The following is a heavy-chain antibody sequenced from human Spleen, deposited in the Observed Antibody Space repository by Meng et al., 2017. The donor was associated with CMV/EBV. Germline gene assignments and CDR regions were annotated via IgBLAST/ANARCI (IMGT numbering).Heavy chain of an antibody. V-gene: IGHV3-73*01. D-gene: IGHD1-26*01. J-gene: IGHJ4*02. CDR3: TRHGSGSYDY. Sequence: VRLVGSGGCLFTPGGSRRLACAASGFTVSSNYMSWVRQAPGKGLEWVGRIRSKANSYATAYAASVKGRFTISRDDSKNTAYLQMNSLKTEDTAVYYCTRHGSGSYDYWGQGTLVTVSS. CDR1: GFTVSSNY. CDR2: IRSKANSYAT.